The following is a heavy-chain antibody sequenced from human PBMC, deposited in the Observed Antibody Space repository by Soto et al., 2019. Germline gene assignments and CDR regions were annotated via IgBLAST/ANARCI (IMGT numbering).Heavy chain of an antibody. Sequence: GASVKVSCKASGYTFTGYYMHWVRQAPGQGLEWMGWINPNSGGTNYAQKFQGWVTMTRDTSISTAYMELSRLRSDDTAVYYRARADIVVVPASYDAFDIWGQGTMVTVS. CDR2: INPNSGGT. V-gene: IGHV1-2*04. CDR1: GYTFTGYY. CDR3: ARADIVVVPASYDAFDI. D-gene: IGHD2-2*01. J-gene: IGHJ3*02.